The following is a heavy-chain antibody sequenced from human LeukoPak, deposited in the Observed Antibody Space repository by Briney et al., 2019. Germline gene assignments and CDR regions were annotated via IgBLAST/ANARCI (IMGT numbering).Heavy chain of an antibody. CDR3: ARDRPHHYDSSGYGTYLYFDY. D-gene: IGHD3-22*01. CDR1: GYTFTSYG. CDR2: ISAYNGNT. Sequence: ASVKVSCKASGYTFTSYGISWVRQAPGQGLEWMGWISAYNGNTNYAQKLQGRVTMTTDTSTSTAYMELRSLRSDDTAVYYCARDRPHHYDSSGYGTYLYFDYWGQGTLVTVSS. J-gene: IGHJ4*02. V-gene: IGHV1-18*01.